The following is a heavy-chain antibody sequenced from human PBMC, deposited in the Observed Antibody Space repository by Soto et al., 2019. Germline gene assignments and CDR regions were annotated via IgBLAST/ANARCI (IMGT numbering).Heavy chain of an antibody. V-gene: IGHV4-31*03. CDR3: ARGKWLRSSFDY. J-gene: IGHJ4*02. CDR2: IYHSGST. CDR1: GGSISSGGYY. D-gene: IGHD5-12*01. Sequence: SETLSLTCTVSGGSISSGGYYWSWIRQHPGKGLEWIGYIYHSGSTYYNPSLKSRVTISVDRSKNQFSLKLTSVTAADTAVYYCARGKWLRSSFDYWGRGTLVSVSS.